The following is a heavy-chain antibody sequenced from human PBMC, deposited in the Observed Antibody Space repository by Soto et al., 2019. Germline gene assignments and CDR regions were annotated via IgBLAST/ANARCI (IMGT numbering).Heavy chain of an antibody. CDR1: GYSFTSKW. Sequence: EVQLVQSGAEVKKPGESLKISCKGSGYSFTSKWIGWMRQMPGKGLEWMGSIYTGDSDTRYSPYFQGQVTISADKSISTAYLQWSSLKASDTAMYYCARPKAAAAVAFDLWGQGTMVTVSS. D-gene: IGHD6-13*01. V-gene: IGHV5-51*03. CDR2: IYTGDSDT. CDR3: ARPKAAAAVAFDL. J-gene: IGHJ3*01.